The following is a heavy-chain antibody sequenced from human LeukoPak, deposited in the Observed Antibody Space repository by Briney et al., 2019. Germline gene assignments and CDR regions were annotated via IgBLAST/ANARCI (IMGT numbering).Heavy chain of an antibody. CDR3: VRELPPVVQYYFDY. CDR1: GFTFSDYG. V-gene: IGHV3-33*01. J-gene: IGHJ4*02. Sequence: GGSLRLSCAASGFTFSDYGMHWVRQAPGKGLEWVAVIWYGGSNTYYADSVKGRFTISRDNSRNTLYLQMNSLRAEDTAVYYCVRELPPVVQYYFDYWGPGTLVTVSS. CDR2: IWYGGSNT. D-gene: IGHD3-22*01.